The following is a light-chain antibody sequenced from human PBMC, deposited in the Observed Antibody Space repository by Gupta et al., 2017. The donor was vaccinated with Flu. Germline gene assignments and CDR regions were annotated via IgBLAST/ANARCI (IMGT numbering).Light chain of an antibody. J-gene: IGKJ2*01. CDR2: TAS. CDR3: HQSDSLPWT. Sequence: PSFQSVTLKEKVTITCRASQTIGRYLNWYQQKPDTSPRLLIKTASTFFTGVPSRFSGSGSGTDFTLTINGLEPEDAATYYCHQSDSLPWTFGQGTKLEIK. V-gene: IGKV6-21*01. CDR1: QTIGRY.